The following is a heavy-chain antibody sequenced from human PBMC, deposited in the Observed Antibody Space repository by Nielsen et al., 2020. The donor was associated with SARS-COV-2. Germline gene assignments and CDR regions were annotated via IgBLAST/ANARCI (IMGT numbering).Heavy chain of an antibody. CDR2: ISSSSSYI. J-gene: IGHJ6*02. V-gene: IGHV3-21*01. D-gene: IGHD6-25*01. CDR3: ARDKVWRLYYYYYGMDV. Sequence: VRQMPGKGLEWVSSISSSSSYIYYADSVKGRFTISRDNAKNSRYLQMNSLRAEDTAVYYCARDKVWRLYYYYYGMDVWGQGTTVTVSS.